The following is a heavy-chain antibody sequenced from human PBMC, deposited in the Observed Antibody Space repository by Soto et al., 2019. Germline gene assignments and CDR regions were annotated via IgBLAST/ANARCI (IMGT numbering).Heavy chain of an antibody. J-gene: IGHJ2*01. D-gene: IGHD3-16*01. CDR1: GVTFKDYG. Sequence: LRLSCGAPGVTFKDYGMRWVRQAPGKGLEWVAVISYDGKQTYYADSVKGRFTISKDKSKRTLFLQMNSLRVDDTAVYYCARDGWGSNWYFDLWGRGTLVTSPQ. CDR2: ISYDGKQT. V-gene: IGHV3-30*03. CDR3: ARDGWGSNWYFDL.